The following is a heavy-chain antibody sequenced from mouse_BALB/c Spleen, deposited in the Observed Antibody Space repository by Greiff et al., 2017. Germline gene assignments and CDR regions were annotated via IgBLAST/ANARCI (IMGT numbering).Heavy chain of an antibody. D-gene: IGHD2-4*01. CDR3: ARSGITTGYYFDY. CDR2: INPGSGGT. J-gene: IGHJ2*01. Sequence: VQLQESGAELVRPGTSVKVSCKASGYAFTNYLIEWVKQRPGQGLEWIGVINPGSGGTNYNEKFKGKATLTADKSSSTAYMQLSSLTSDDSAVYFCARSGITTGYYFDYWGQGTTLTVSS. V-gene: IGHV1-54*01. CDR1: GYAFTNYL.